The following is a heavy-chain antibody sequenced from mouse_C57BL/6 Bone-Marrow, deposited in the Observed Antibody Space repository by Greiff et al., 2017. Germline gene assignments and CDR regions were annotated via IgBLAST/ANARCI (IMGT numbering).Heavy chain of an antibody. CDR2: IYPGNGDT. CDR1: GYTFTSYN. CDR3: AREYYYGSSYAMDY. V-gene: IGHV1-12*01. Sequence: QVQLQQSGAELVRPGASVKMSCKASGYTFTSYNMHWVKQTPRQGLEWIGAIYPGNGDTSYNQKFKGKATLTVDKSSSTAYLPLSSLTSEDSAVYFCAREYYYGSSYAMDYWGQGTSVTVSS. J-gene: IGHJ4*01. D-gene: IGHD1-1*01.